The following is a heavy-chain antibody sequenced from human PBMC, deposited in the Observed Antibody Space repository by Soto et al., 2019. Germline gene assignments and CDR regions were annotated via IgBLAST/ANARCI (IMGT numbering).Heavy chain of an antibody. J-gene: IGHJ4*02. V-gene: IGHV3-23*01. CDR3: AKKRSGIYHFDY. D-gene: IGHD1-26*01. CDR1: GFTFSDYG. Sequence: GESLKISCAASGFTFSDYGLSWVRQAPGKGLEWVSHITTGHSTYYADSVKGRFTISRDNSKSTLFLQMHSLRAEDTAVYYCAKKRSGIYHFDYWGQGTLVTVSS. CDR2: ITTGHST.